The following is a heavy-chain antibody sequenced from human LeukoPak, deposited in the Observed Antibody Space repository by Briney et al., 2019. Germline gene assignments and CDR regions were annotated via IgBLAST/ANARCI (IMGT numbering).Heavy chain of an antibody. CDR3: AKKAHYDAYAKYFDY. CDR1: GFTFSSYW. J-gene: IGHJ4*02. CDR2: IKQDGSEK. D-gene: IGHD4-17*01. Sequence: GGSLRLSCAASGFTFSSYWMSWVRQAPGKGLEWVANIKQDGSEKYYVDSVKGRFTISRDNSNNMLYLQMNSLRAEDTAVYYCAKKAHYDAYAKYFDYWGQGTLVTVSS. V-gene: IGHV3-7*03.